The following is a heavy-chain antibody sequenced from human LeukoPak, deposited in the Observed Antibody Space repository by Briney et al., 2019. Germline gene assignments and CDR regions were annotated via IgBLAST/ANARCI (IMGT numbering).Heavy chain of an antibody. D-gene: IGHD3-10*01. Sequence: SETLSLTCTVSGGSISTYYWSWIRQPPGKGLEWIGFLYSGGSTKYNPSLESRVTISVDTSKNQFSLRLTSVTAADTAVYLRARDGSGSYLNWFAPWGQGTLVTVSS. CDR1: GGSISTYY. J-gene: IGHJ5*02. V-gene: IGHV4-59*01. CDR3: ARDGSGSYLNWFAP. CDR2: LYSGGST.